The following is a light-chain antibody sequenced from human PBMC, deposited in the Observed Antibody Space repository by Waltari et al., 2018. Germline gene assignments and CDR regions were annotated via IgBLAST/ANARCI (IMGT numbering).Light chain of an antibody. CDR2: RNN. V-gene: IGLV1-47*01. CDR3: ASWDGSLGGVI. CDR1: NYNIGNNY. J-gene: IGLJ2*01. Sequence: QSVLSQPPSASGTPGQRVTISCSGTNYNIGNNYVYWYHQLPGTAPKLLIYRNNQRPQRVPARFSGSKSGTSASLAISGLRSEDEAHDYCASWDGSLGGVIFGGGTKLTVL.